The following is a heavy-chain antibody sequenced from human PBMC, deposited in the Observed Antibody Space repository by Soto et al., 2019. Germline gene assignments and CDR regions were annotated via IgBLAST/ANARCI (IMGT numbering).Heavy chain of an antibody. V-gene: IGHV5-51*01. CDR3: ARRTSNYCGVDV. CDR2: IYPYDSDT. Sequence: LGESLKISCKGFGYTFTNYWVAWVRQMPGKGLEWMGIIYPYDSDTRYSPSFQGQVTLSADKSINTASLQCKSLKASDTAIYYCARRTSNYCGVDVWGQGTTVTVSS. CDR1: GYTFTNYW. J-gene: IGHJ6*02.